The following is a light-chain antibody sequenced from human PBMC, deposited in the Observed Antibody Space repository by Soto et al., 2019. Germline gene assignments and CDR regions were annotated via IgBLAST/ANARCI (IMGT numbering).Light chain of an antibody. CDR2: EVS. V-gene: IGLV2-14*01. CDR3: SSYITSTTLVV. CDR1: SSDVGDYNY. J-gene: IGLJ2*01. Sequence: QSALTQPASVSGSPGQSITISCTGTSSDVGDYNYVSWYQQHPGKAPKLMIYEVSNRPSGVSNRFSGSKSGNTASLTISGLQAEDEDAYYCSSYITSTTLVVFGGGTKLTVL.